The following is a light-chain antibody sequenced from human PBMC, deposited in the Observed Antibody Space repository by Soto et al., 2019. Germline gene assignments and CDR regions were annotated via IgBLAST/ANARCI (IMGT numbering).Light chain of an antibody. V-gene: IGKV4-1*01. CDR2: WAS. J-gene: IGKJ2*01. CDR1: QSVLYSSNNKNY. Sequence: DIVMTQSPDSLAVSLGERATINCESSQSVLYSSNNKNYLAWYQQKPGQPPKLLIYWASTRESGVPDRFSGSGSGTDFTLTISSLQAEDVAVYYCQQYYSTPHTFGQGTKLEIK. CDR3: QQYYSTPHT.